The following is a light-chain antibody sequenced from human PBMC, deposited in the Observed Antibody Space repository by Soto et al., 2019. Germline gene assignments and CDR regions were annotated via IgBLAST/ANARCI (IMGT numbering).Light chain of an antibody. CDR2: DAS. Sequence: IAMTQSPATLSVSQVARVTLSCRASQSVSRYSSWYQQKPGQAPRLLIYDASYRAAGIPARFSGSGSGTDFTLTISSIEPEEFAVYYCQQRSNWITFGQGTRLEIK. CDR1: QSVSRY. V-gene: IGKV3-11*01. J-gene: IGKJ5*01. CDR3: QQRSNWIT.